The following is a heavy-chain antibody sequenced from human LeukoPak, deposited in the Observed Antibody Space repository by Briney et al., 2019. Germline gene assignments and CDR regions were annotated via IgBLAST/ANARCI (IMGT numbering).Heavy chain of an antibody. J-gene: IGHJ4*02. Sequence: SQTLSLTCTVSGGSISSGGYYWSWIRQPPGKGLEWIGYIYHSGSTYYNPSLKSRVTISVDTSKNQFSLKLSSVTAADTAVYYCARGISFAIRYSYGQRRLRFDYWGQGTLVTVSS. V-gene: IGHV4-30-2*01. CDR1: GGSISSGGYY. CDR3: ARGISFAIRYSYGQRRLRFDY. D-gene: IGHD5-18*01. CDR2: IYHSGST.